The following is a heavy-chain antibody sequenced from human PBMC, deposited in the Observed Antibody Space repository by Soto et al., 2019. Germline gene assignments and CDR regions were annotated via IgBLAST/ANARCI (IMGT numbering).Heavy chain of an antibody. D-gene: IGHD3-3*01. CDR1: GGSISIYY. J-gene: IGHJ4*02. CDR3: ARGSYDFWSGPAFDY. CDR2: IYTSGST. V-gene: IGHV4-4*07. Sequence: PSETLSLTCTVSGGSISIYYWSWILQPAGKGLEWIGRIYTSGSTNYNPSLKSRVTMSVDTSKNQFSLRLSSVTAADTAVYYCARGSYDFWSGPAFDYWGQGTLVTVSS.